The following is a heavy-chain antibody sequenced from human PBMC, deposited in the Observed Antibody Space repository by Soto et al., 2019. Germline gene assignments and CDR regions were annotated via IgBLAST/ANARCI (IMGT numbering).Heavy chain of an antibody. Sequence: SETLSLTCTVSGGSISSSSYYWGWIRQPPGKGLEWIGSIYYSGSTYYNPSLKSRVTISVDTSKNQFSLKLSSVTAADTAVYYCARGYCSGGSCYSLPLYYFDYWGQGTLVTVSS. D-gene: IGHD2-15*01. CDR2: IYYSGST. CDR1: GGSISSSSYY. CDR3: ARGYCSGGSCYSLPLYYFDY. J-gene: IGHJ4*02. V-gene: IGHV4-39*01.